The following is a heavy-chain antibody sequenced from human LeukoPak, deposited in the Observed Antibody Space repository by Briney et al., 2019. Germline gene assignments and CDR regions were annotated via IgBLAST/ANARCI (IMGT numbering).Heavy chain of an antibody. CDR2: ISGSGGST. CDR3: AKEGQWPNYYYGMDV. D-gene: IGHD6-19*01. Sequence: GGSLRLSCAASGFTFSSYAMSWVRQAPGKGLEWVSAISGSGGSTYYADSVQGRFTISRDNSKNTLYLQMNSLRAEDTAVYYCAKEGQWPNYYYGMDVWGQGTTVTVSS. J-gene: IGHJ6*02. CDR1: GFTFSSYA. V-gene: IGHV3-23*01.